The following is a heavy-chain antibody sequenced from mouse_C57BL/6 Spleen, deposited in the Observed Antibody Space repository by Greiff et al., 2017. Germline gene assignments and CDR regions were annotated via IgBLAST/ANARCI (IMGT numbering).Heavy chain of an antibody. CDR2: IYPRSGNT. D-gene: IGHD3-2*02. CDR3: GQTAQAHYCSMDY. J-gene: IGHJ4*01. Sequence: QVQLQQSGAELARPGASVKLSCKASGYTFTSYGISWVKQRTGQGLEWIGAIYPRSGNTYYNEKFKGKATLTADKSSSTAYMELRSLTSVDSAVYFCGQTAQAHYCSMDYWGQGTSVTVSA. V-gene: IGHV1-81*01. CDR1: GYTFTSYG.